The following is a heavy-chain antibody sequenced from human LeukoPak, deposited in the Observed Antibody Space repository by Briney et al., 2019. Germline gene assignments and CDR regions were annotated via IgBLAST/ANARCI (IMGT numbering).Heavy chain of an antibody. J-gene: IGHJ5*02. CDR2: IYYSGST. CDR1: GGSISTYY. V-gene: IGHV4-59*01. D-gene: IGHD2-2*01. Sequence: SETLSLTCTVSGGSISTYYWSWIRQPPGKGLEWIGYIYYSGSTNYNPSPKSRVTISVDTSKNQFSLKLSSVTAADTAVYYCARDKCSSTTCWANWFDPWGQGTLVTVSS. CDR3: ARDKCSSTTCWANWFDP.